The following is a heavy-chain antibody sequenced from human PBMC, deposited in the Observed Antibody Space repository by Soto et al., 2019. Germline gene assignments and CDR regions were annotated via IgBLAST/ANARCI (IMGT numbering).Heavy chain of an antibody. D-gene: IGHD3-22*01. V-gene: IGHV3-30*18. CDR2: ISYDGSNK. CDR3: ANNYDSSGYYRGGDY. Sequence: QVQLVESGGGVVQPGRSLRLSCAASGFTFSSYGMHWVRQAPGKGLEWVAVISYDGSNKYYADSVKGRFTISRDNSKNTLYLKMNSLRAEDTAVYYCANNYDSSGYYRGGDYWGQGTLVTVSS. J-gene: IGHJ4*02. CDR1: GFTFSSYG.